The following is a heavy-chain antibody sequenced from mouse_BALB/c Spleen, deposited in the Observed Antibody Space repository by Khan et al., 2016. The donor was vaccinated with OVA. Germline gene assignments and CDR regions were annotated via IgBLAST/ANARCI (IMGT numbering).Heavy chain of an antibody. CDR3: ARVITRDY. CDR1: GYTFTSYW. V-gene: IGHV1S81*02. CDR2: INPSNGRT. D-gene: IGHD6-1*01. J-gene: IGHJ2*01. Sequence: QVHLQQPGAELVKPGASVKLSCKASGYTFTSYWMHWVKQRPGQGLEWIGEINPSNGRTNYNEKFKSKAKLTVDKSSSTAYMQLSSPTAEDSAVYYCARVITRDYWGQGTTLTVSS.